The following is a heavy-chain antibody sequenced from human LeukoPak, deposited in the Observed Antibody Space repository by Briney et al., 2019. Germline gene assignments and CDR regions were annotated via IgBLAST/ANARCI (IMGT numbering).Heavy chain of an antibody. CDR3: ARDRDGGSRLWGDYYYMDV. J-gene: IGHJ6*03. CDR2: ISYDGSNK. V-gene: IGHV3-30*04. Sequence: GGSLRLSCAASGFTFSSYAMHWVGQAPGKGLEWVAVISYDGSNKHCADSVKGRFTISRDNSKNTLYLQMNSLRSEDTAVCYCARDRDGGSRLWGDYYYMDVWGKGTTVTISS. D-gene: IGHD1-26*01. CDR1: GFTFSSYA.